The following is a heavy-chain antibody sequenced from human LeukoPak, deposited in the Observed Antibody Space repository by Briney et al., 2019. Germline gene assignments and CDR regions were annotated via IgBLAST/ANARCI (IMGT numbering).Heavy chain of an antibody. V-gene: IGHV3-15*01. Sequence: GGSLRLSCAGSGFIFTKARMSWVRLAPGKGLEWVGRIKSTAEGGATDYAAPVKGRFTISRDDSKTTVYLQMNGLKNDDSGIYYCTAGLPFDYWGQGTLVTVSS. CDR3: TAGLPFDY. J-gene: IGHJ4*02. CDR1: GFIFTKAR. CDR2: IKSTAEGGAT.